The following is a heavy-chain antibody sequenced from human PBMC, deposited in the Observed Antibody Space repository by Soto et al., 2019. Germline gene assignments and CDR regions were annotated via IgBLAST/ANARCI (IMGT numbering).Heavy chain of an antibody. CDR1: GYSFTSYW. Sequence: PGESLKISCKGSGYSFTSYWIGWVRQMPGKGLEWMGIIYPGDSDTRYSPSFQGQVTISADKSISTAYLQWSSLKASDTAMYYCARSLGWDTAMVTAYYYYYGMDVWGQGTTVTAP. CDR2: IYPGDSDT. D-gene: IGHD5-18*01. V-gene: IGHV5-51*01. J-gene: IGHJ6*02. CDR3: ARSLGWDTAMVTAYYYYYGMDV.